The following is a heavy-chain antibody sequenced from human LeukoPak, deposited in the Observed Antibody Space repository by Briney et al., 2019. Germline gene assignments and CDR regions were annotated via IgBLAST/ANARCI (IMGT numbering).Heavy chain of an antibody. J-gene: IGHJ3*02. CDR3: ARMRYDSSGYYPDAFDI. D-gene: IGHD3-22*01. CDR1: RYTFTGYY. CDR2: INPNSGGT. Sequence: ASVKVSCKASRYTFTGYYMHWVRQAPGQGLEWMGWINPNSGGTKYAQKFQGRVTMTRDTSISTAYMELSRLRSDDTAVYYCARMRYDSSGYYPDAFDIWGQGTMVTVSS. V-gene: IGHV1-2*02.